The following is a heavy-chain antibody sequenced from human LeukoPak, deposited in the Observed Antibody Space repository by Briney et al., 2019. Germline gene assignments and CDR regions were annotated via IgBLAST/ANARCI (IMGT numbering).Heavy chain of an antibody. CDR2: IYSGGST. CDR1: GFTVSTGY. D-gene: IGHD3-3*01. Sequence: GGSLRLSCAASGFTVSTGYMNWVRQAPGKGLEWVSVIYSGGSTYYADSVKGRFTISRDYSENTLNLQMDSLRVEDTAVYYCARGRFLDNWGQGALVTVSS. J-gene: IGHJ4*02. CDR3: ARGRFLDN. V-gene: IGHV3-66*02.